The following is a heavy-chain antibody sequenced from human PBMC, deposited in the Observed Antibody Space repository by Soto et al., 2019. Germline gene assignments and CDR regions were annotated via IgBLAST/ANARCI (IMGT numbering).Heavy chain of an antibody. CDR1: GGSISSYY. CDR3: ARAEGDYSNYPYYFDY. Sequence: PSETLSLTCTVSGGSISSYYWSWIRQPPGKGLEWIGYIYYSGSTNYNPSLKSRVTISVDTSKNQFSLKLSSVTAADTAVYYCARAEGDYSNYPYYFDYRGQGTLVTVSS. V-gene: IGHV4-59*01. J-gene: IGHJ4*02. D-gene: IGHD4-4*01. CDR2: IYYSGST.